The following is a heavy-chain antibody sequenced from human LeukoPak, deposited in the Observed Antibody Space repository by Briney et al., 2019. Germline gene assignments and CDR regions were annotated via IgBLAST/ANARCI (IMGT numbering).Heavy chain of an antibody. D-gene: IGHD3-22*01. CDR1: GFTFINYA. V-gene: IGHV3-23*01. CDR2: ISGSGGST. CDR3: AKATHYYDSSGYLIDY. Sequence: GGSLRLSCAASGFTFINYAMTWVRQAPGKGLEWVSAISGSGGSTYYADSVKGRFTISRDNSKNTLYLQMNSLRAEDTAVYYCAKATHYYDSSGYLIDYWGQGTLVTVSS. J-gene: IGHJ4*02.